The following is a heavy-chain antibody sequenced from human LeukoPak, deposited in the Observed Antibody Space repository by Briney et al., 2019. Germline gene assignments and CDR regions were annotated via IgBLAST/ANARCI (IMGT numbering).Heavy chain of an antibody. D-gene: IGHD6-19*01. CDR2: IYYSGST. CDR1: GGSISSYY. J-gene: IGHJ4*02. CDR3: AREPESGCTDY. V-gene: IGHV4-59*01. Sequence: SETLSLTCTVSGGSISSYYWSWIRQPPGKGLEWIGYIYYSGSTNYNPSLKSRVTISVDTSKNQFSLKLSSVTAADTAVYYCAREPESGCTDYWGQGTLVTVSS.